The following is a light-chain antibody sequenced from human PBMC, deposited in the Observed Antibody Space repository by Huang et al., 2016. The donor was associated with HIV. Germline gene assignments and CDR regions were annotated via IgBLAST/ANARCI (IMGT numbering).Light chain of an antibody. J-gene: IGKJ1*01. CDR2: GAS. CDR3: QQYGSSPRT. Sequence: EIVLTQSPGTLSLSPGERATLSCRASQSINSSYLAGYQKKPGQAPRLLIYGASSRATGIPDRFSGSGSGTDFTLTISRLEPEDFAVYYCQQYGSSPRTFGQGTKVEIK. V-gene: IGKV3-20*01. CDR1: QSINSSY.